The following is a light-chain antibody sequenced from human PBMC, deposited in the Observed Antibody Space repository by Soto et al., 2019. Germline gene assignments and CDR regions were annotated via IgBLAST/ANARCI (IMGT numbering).Light chain of an antibody. CDR1: QSISTW. J-gene: IGKJ2*01. CDR2: KAS. CDR3: QQYNRYSYT. Sequence: DIQMTQSPSTLSASVRDRVTITCRASQSISTWLAWYQQKPGKAPKLLIYKASTLESGVPSRFSGSGSGTEFTLTISSLQPDDFATYYYQQYNRYSYTFGQGTKLEIK. V-gene: IGKV1-5*03.